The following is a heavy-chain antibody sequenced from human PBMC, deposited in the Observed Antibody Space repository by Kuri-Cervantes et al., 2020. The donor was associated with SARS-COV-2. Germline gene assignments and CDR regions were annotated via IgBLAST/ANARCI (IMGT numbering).Heavy chain of an antibody. D-gene: IGHD2-15*01. CDR1: GYSISSGYY. CDR3: ARCRSDAFDI. J-gene: IGHJ3*02. V-gene: IGHV4-38-2*02. Sequence: GSLRLSCTVSGYSISSGYYWGWIRQPPGKGLEWIGSIYHSGSTYYNPSLKSRVTISVDRSKNQFSLKLSSVTAADTALYYCARCRSDAFDIWGQGTMVTVSS. CDR2: IYHSGST.